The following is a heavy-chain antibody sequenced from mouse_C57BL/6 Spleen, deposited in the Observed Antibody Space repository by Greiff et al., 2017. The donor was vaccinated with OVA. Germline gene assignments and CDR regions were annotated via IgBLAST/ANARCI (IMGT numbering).Heavy chain of an antibody. V-gene: IGHV1-5*01. CDR1: GYTFTSYW. D-gene: IGHD1-1*01. Sequence: VQLQQSGTVLARPGASVKMSCKTSGYTFTSYWMHWVKQRPGQGLEWIGAIYPGTSDTSYNQKFKGKAKLTAVTSASTAYMELSSRTNEDSAVYYWTTKPSYYYGSSYDWYFDVWGTGTTVTVSS. J-gene: IGHJ1*03. CDR2: IYPGTSDT. CDR3: TTKPSYYYGSSYDWYFDV.